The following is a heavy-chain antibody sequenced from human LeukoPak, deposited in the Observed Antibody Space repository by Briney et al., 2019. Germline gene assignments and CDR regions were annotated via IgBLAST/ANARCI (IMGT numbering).Heavy chain of an antibody. CDR1: GGSISSYY. CDR3: ARDSSYYDSRGNDAFDI. J-gene: IGHJ3*02. Sequence: PSETLSLTCTVSGGSISSYYWGWIRQPPGKGLEWIGSIYYSGSTYYNPSLKSRVTISVDTSKNQFSLKLSSVTAADTAVYYCARDSSYYDSRGNDAFDIWGQGTMVTVSS. V-gene: IGHV4-39*07. D-gene: IGHD3-22*01. CDR2: IYYSGST.